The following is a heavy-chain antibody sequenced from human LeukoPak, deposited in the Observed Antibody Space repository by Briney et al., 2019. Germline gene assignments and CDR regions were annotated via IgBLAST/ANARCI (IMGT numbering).Heavy chain of an antibody. V-gene: IGHV1-69*04. Sequence: ASVKVSCKASGGTFSSYAISWVRQAPGQGLEWMGRIIPILGIANYAQRFQGRVTITADKSTSTAYMELSSLRSEDTAVYYCARDESTVSYYMDVWGKGTTVTVSS. CDR3: ARDESTVSYYMDV. D-gene: IGHD5/OR15-5a*01. J-gene: IGHJ6*03. CDR1: GGTFSSYA. CDR2: IIPILGIA.